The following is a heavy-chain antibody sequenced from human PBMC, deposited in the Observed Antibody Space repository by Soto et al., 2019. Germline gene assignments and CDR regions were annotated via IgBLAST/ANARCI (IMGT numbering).Heavy chain of an antibody. CDR2: ISTDKGKT. Sequence: ASVKVSCKTSGYTFTSFGISWVRQAPGQGLEWMGWISTDKGKTNYAQKFQGRVTMTTDTSTSTAYMELRSLRSDDTAVYYCATRSPAFDYWGQGTLVTSPQ. J-gene: IGHJ4*02. V-gene: IGHV1-18*01. CDR1: GYTFTSFG. CDR3: ATRSPAFDY.